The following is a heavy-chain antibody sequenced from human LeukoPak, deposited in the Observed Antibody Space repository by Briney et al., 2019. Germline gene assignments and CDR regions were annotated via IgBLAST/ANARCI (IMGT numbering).Heavy chain of an antibody. CDR2: IYSGGST. Sequence: GGSLRLSCAASGFTVSSNYMSWVRQAPGKGLEWVSVIYSGGSTYYADSVKGRFTISRDNAKNSLSLQMNSLRAEDTAVYYCARVSYSGTYNVDYWGQGTLVTVSS. V-gene: IGHV3-66*01. D-gene: IGHD1-26*01. CDR1: GFTVSSNY. J-gene: IGHJ4*02. CDR3: ARVSYSGTYNVDY.